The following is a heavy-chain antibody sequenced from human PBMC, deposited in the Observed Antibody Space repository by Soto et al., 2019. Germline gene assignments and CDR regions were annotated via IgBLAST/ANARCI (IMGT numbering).Heavy chain of an antibody. CDR2: ISGSGGTT. V-gene: IGHV3-23*01. D-gene: IGHD2-2*01. CDR1: GFTFSSYA. J-gene: IGHJ4*02. Sequence: EVQLLESGGGFIQPGGSLRLSCAASGFTFSSYAMTWVRQAPGKGLEWVSGISGSGGTTYYAGSVKGQFTISRDNSKNTLYLHMSSLRAEDTAVYYCAKSRTPVVPAAWVDYWGQGALVTVSS. CDR3: AKSRTPVVPAAWVDY.